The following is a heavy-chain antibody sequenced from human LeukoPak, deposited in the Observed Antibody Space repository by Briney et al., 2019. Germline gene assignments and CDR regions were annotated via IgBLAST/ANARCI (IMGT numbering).Heavy chain of an antibody. CDR1: GYTFTRYG. Sequence: ASVKVSCKASGYTFTRYGISWVRQAPGQGLQWLGWISASNGNTSYAQKFRDRVTMSTDTSTGTAYLDVRSLTSDDTAVYYCARDHSNWNYAPDFWGQGTLVTVSS. D-gene: IGHD1-7*01. CDR3: ARDHSNWNYAPDF. V-gene: IGHV1-18*01. CDR2: ISASNGNT. J-gene: IGHJ4*02.